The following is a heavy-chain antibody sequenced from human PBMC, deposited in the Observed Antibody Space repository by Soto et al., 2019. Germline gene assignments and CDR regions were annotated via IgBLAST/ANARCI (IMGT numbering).Heavy chain of an antibody. CDR3: ARGGRYCISSDCYDWFDP. J-gene: IGHJ5*02. CDR2: IYYSGNT. Sequence: QLQLQESGPGLVKPSETLSLTCTVSGGSVSISNYYWGWIRQPPGKGLEWIGSIYYSGNTYNNPALKSRVTIFVDTSKNQFSLKLSSVTAADTAVYYCARGGRYCISSDCYDWFDPWGQGTLVTVSS. V-gene: IGHV4-39*01. D-gene: IGHD2-2*01. CDR1: GGSVSISNYY.